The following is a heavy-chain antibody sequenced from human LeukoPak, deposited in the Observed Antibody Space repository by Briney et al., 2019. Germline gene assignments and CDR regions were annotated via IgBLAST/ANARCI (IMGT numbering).Heavy chain of an antibody. CDR1: GYTFVDYY. Sequence: SVKVSCKASGYTFVDYYIHWVRQAPGQGLEWMGGIIPIFGTANYAQKFQGRVTITADESTSTAYMELSSLRSEDTAVYYCARGTPLDRVSHYNWFDPWGQGTLVTVSS. D-gene: IGHD1-1*01. J-gene: IGHJ5*02. V-gene: IGHV1-69*13. CDR2: IIPIFGTA. CDR3: ARGTPLDRVSHYNWFDP.